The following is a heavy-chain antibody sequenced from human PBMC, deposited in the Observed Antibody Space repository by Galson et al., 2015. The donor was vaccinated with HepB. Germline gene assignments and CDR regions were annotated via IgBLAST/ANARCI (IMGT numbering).Heavy chain of an antibody. Sequence: SLRLSCAASGFRFEDYTMHWVRQTPGKGLEWLSFISWDGKTASYADSVRCRFIISRDNNKNSLYLEMKSLRIDDTALYYCAKDYFDSSGGTYYYYGMDAWGPGTTVTVAS. V-gene: IGHV3-43*01. J-gene: IGHJ6*02. CDR2: ISWDGKTA. CDR1: GFRFEDYT. CDR3: AKDYFDSSGGTYYYYGMDA. D-gene: IGHD3-22*01.